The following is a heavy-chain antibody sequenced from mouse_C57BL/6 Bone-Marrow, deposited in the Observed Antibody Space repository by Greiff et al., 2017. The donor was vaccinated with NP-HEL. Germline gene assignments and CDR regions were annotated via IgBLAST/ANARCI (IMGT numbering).Heavy chain of an antibody. CDR3: ARESLSSSFAWFAY. CDR1: GYTFTDYA. CDR2: ISTYYGDA. V-gene: IGHV1-67*01. J-gene: IGHJ3*01. Sequence: VKLMESGPELVRPGVSVKISCKGSGYTFTDYAMHWVTQSHAKSLEWIGVISTYYGDASYNQKFKDKATMTVDKSSSTAYMELARLTSEDSAVYYCARESLSSSFAWFAYWGQGTLVTVSA. D-gene: IGHD1-1*01.